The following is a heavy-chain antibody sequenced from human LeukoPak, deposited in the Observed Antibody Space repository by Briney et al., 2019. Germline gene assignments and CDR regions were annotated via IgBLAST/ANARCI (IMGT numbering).Heavy chain of an antibody. Sequence: ASVKVSCKASGYTFTNYYMHWVRQAPGQGLEWMGIINPIGGSTSYAQNFQGRLTMTRDTSTSTVYMELSSLRSDDTAVYYCMIRGWARTFTYYFDFWGQGTLVAVSS. J-gene: IGHJ4*02. CDR3: MIRGWARTFTYYFDF. D-gene: IGHD3-22*01. V-gene: IGHV1-46*01. CDR2: INPIGGST. CDR1: GYTFTNYY.